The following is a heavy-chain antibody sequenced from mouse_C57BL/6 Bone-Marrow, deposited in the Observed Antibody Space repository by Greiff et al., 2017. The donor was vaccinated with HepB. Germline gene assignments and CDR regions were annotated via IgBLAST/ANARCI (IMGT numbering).Heavy chain of an antibody. CDR3: TRDSSGWFAY. CDR2: IDPENGDT. J-gene: IGHJ3*01. CDR1: GFNIKDDY. D-gene: IGHD3-2*02. Sequence: VHVKQSGAELVRPGASVKLSCTASGFNIKDDYMHWVKQRPEQGLEWIGWIDPENGDTEYASKFQGKATITADTSSNTAYLQLSSLTSEDTAVYYCTRDSSGWFAYWGQGTLVTVSA. V-gene: IGHV14-4*01.